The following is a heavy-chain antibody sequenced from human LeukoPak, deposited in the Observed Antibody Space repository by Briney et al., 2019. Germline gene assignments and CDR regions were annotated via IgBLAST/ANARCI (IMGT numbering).Heavy chain of an antibody. CDR3: ATDWHYDILTGFGY. CDR1: GGTFSSYA. V-gene: IGHV1-69*06. D-gene: IGHD3-9*01. CDR2: IIPIFGTA. Sequence: GSSVKVSCKASGGTFSSYAISWVRQAPGQGLEWMGGIIPIFGTANYAQKFQGRVTMTEDTSTDTAYMELSSLRSEDTAVYYCATDWHYDILTGFGYWGQGTLVTVSS. J-gene: IGHJ4*02.